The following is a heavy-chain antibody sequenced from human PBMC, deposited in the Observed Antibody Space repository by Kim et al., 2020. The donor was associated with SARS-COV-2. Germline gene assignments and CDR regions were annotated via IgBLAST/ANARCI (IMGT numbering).Heavy chain of an antibody. Sequence: TPSHKSRFTLSVDKSKNKFSRKLSSVAAADTAVYYCAREGGLGVGAFDIWGQGTMVTVSS. D-gene: IGHD3-3*01. V-gene: IGHV4-4*02. CDR3: AREGGLGVGAFDI. J-gene: IGHJ3*02.